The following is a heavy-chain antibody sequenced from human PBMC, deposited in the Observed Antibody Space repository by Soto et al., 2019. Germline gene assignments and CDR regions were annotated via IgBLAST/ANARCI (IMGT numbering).Heavy chain of an antibody. V-gene: IGHV3-66*01. CDR1: GFTVSSNY. CDR2: IYSGGST. D-gene: IGHD4-17*01. CDR3: ARMPHDYGDYGSGLYFDY. Sequence: PGGSLRLSCAASGFTVSSNYMSWVRQAPGKGLEWVSVIYSGGSTYYADSVKGRFTISRDNSKNTLYLQMNSLGAEDTAVYYCARMPHDYGDYGSGLYFDYWGQGTLVTVSS. J-gene: IGHJ4*02.